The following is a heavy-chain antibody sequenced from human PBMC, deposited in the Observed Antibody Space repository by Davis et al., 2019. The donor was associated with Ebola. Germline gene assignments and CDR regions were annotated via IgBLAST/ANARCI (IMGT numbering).Heavy chain of an antibody. CDR3: ARELLVTGYKCADY. CDR1: GYTFTSYY. J-gene: IGHJ4*02. V-gene: IGHV1-2*02. D-gene: IGHD3-9*01. CDR2: INSNNG. Sequence: ASVKVSCKASGYTFTSYYMHWVRQAPGQGLEWMGRINSNNGDTSISTTYLELSSLRSDDTAMYYCARELLVTGYKCADYWGQGTLVTVSS.